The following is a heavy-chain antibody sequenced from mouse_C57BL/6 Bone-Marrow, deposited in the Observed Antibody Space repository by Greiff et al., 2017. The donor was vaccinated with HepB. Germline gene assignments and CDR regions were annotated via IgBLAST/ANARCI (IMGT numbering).Heavy chain of an antibody. D-gene: IGHD4-1*01. J-gene: IGHJ3*01. V-gene: IGHV5-6*02. CDR3: ARLGILAWFAY. CDR2: ISSGGSYT. CDR1: GFTFSSYG. Sequence: EVKLVESGGDLVKPGGSLKLSCAASGFTFSSYGMSWVRQTPDKRLEWVATISSGGSYTYYPDSVKGRFTISRDNAKNTLYLQMSSLKSEDTARYYCARLGILAWFAYWGQGTLVTVSA.